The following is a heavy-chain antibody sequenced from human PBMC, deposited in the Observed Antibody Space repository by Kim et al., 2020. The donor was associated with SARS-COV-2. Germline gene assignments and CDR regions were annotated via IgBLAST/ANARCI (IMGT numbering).Heavy chain of an antibody. D-gene: IGHD3-22*01. CDR1: GFTFSSYW. CDR2: IKQDGSEK. CDR3: ARDRRHYYDSSGKPPLDY. J-gene: IGHJ4*02. V-gene: IGHV3-7*03. Sequence: GGSLRLSCAASGFTFSSYWMSWVRQAPGKGLEWVANIKQDGSEKYYVDSVKGRFTISRDNAKNSLYLQMNSLRAEDTAVYYRARDRRHYYDSSGKPPLDYWGQGTLVTVSS.